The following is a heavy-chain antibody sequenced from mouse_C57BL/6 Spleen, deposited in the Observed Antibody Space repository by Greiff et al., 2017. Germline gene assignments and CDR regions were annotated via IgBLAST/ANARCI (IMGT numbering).Heavy chain of an antibody. CDR2: INPSTGGT. J-gene: IGHJ3*01. D-gene: IGHD2-1*01. V-gene: IGHV1-42*01. CDR3: ARSLYGNYVFAY. CDR1: GYSFTGYY. Sequence: VQLKQSGPELVKPGASVKISCKASGYSFTGYYMNWVKQSPEKSLEWIGEINPSTGGTTYNQKFKAKATLTVAKSSSTAYMQLKSLTSEDSAVYYGARSLYGNYVFAYWGQGTLVTVSA.